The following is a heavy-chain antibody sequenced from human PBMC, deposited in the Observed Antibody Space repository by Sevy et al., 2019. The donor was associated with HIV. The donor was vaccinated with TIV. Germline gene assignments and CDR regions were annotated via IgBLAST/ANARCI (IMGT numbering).Heavy chain of an antibody. CDR3: AREAERVPGWDEGLYCSGGSCYQGTGRPFDP. Sequence: KQSQTLSLTCTVSGGSISSGDYYWSWIRQPPGKGLEWIGYIYYSGSTYYNPSLKSRVTISVDTSKNQFSLKLSSVTAADTAVYYCAREAERVPGWDEGLYCSGGSCYQGTGRPFDPWGQGTLVTVSS. CDR1: GGSISSGDYY. CDR2: IYYSGST. D-gene: IGHD2-15*01. V-gene: IGHV4-30-4*01. J-gene: IGHJ5*02.